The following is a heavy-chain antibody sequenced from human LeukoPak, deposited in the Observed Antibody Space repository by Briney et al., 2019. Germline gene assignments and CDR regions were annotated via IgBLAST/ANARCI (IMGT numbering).Heavy chain of an antibody. CDR3: ALEMATTGGFDY. CDR1: GVTVGNNY. Sequence: GGSLRLSCAASGVTVGNNYMIWVRQAPGKGLEWVSAISGSGGSTYYADSVKGRFTISRDNSKNTLYLQMNSLRAEDTAVYYCALEMATTGGFDYWGQGTLVTVSS. V-gene: IGHV3-23*01. CDR2: ISGSGGST. J-gene: IGHJ4*02. D-gene: IGHD5-24*01.